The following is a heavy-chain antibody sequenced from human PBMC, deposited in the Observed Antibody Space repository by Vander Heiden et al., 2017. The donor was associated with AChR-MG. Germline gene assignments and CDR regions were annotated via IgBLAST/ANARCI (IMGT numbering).Heavy chain of an antibody. J-gene: IGHJ4*02. CDR2: IWYDGSNK. CDR3: ARDRSSSWYNLIY. D-gene: IGHD6-13*01. CDR1: GFPFSSYG. Sequence: QVPLVESGGGVAQPGRSLRLPCAASGFPFSSYGMHGVRQAPGKGLEWVAVIWYDGSNKYYADSVKGRFTISRDNSKNTLYLQMNSLRAEDTAVYYCARDRSSSWYNLIYWGQGTLVTVSS. V-gene: IGHV3-33*01.